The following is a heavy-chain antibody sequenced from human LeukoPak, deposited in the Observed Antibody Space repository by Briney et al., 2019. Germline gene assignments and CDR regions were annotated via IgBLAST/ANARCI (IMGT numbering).Heavy chain of an antibody. CDR3: ARGPREIRFLYY. Sequence: GRSLRLSCAASGFTFSSCAMHWVRQAPGKGLEWVAVISYDGSNKYYADSVKGRFTISRDNSKNTLYLQMNSLRAEDTAVYYCARGPREIRFLYYWGQGTLVTVSS. D-gene: IGHD3-3*01. V-gene: IGHV3-30*01. CDR1: GFTFSSCA. J-gene: IGHJ4*02. CDR2: ISYDGSNK.